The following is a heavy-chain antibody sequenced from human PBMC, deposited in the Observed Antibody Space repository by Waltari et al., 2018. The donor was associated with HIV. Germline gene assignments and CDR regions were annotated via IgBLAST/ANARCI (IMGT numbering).Heavy chain of an antibody. CDR3: ARAER. CDR2: INEDGSKK. CDR1: GFSFSSRW. Sequence: EVRLVESGGGLVQPGGSLRLSCAASGFSFSSRWMSWVRQAPGKGPECVANINEDGSKKYHVESVEGRFTISRDNAKNLLYLQMNSLRPEDTAVYYCARAERWGQGVLVTVTS. V-gene: IGHV3-7*01. J-gene: IGHJ4*02.